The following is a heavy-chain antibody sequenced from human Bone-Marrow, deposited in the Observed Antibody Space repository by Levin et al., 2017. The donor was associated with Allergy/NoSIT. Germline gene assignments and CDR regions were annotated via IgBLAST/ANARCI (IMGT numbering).Heavy chain of an antibody. J-gene: IGHJ4*02. Sequence: GGSLRLSCAASGFSIYGAWMSWVRQPPGKGLEWVAGIKSKPEGGQQDYAAPVKASFTIQKEDSKNTLSLQMNSLKTEDTAVYYCTTGPVWAARPVDYWGQGTLVTVSS. D-gene: IGHD6-6*01. CDR2: IKSKPEGGQQ. CDR3: TTGPVWAARPVDY. V-gene: IGHV3-15*01. CDR1: GFSIYGAW.